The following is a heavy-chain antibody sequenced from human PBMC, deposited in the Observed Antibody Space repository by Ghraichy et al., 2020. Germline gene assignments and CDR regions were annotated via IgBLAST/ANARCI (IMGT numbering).Heavy chain of an antibody. CDR2: INSDGSST. J-gene: IGHJ2*01. V-gene: IGHV3-74*01. Sequence: GALRLSCAASGFTFSSYWMHWVRQAPGKGLVWVSRINSDGSSTSYADSVKGRFTISRDNAKNTLYLQMNSLRAEDTAVYYCAREDGDPRYCSSTSCYKGYFDLWGRGTLVTVSS. CDR1: GFTFSSYW. CDR3: AREDGDPRYCSSTSCYKGYFDL. D-gene: IGHD2-2*02.